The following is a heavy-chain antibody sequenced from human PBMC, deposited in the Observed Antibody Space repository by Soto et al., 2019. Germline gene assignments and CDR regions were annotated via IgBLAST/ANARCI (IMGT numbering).Heavy chain of an antibody. V-gene: IGHV4-59*01. CDR1: GGSISSYY. CDR3: ARVTGDSSGYYYGTHAFDI. D-gene: IGHD3-22*01. Sequence: SETLSLTCTVSGGSISSYYWSWIRQPPGKGLEWIGYIYYSGSTNYNPSLKSRVTISVDTSKNQFSLRLSSVTAADTAVYYCARVTGDSSGYYYGTHAFDIWGQGTMVTVSS. CDR2: IYYSGST. J-gene: IGHJ3*02.